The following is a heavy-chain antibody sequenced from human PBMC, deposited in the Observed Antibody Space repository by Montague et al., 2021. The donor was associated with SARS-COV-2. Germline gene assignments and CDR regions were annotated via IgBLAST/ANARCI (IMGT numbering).Heavy chain of an antibody. CDR3: ARVGYGSGGYWAFDI. CDR2: ISYDGSNK. J-gene: IGHJ3*02. CDR1: GFTFVDYA. V-gene: IGHV3-30-3*01. D-gene: IGHD3-10*01. Sequence: SLRLSCAASGFTFVDYAMHWVRQAPGKGLEWVAVISYDGSNKFYADSVKGRFTISRDNSKNTLYLQMNSLRADDTAVYYCARVGYGSGGYWAFDIWGQGTVVTVSS.